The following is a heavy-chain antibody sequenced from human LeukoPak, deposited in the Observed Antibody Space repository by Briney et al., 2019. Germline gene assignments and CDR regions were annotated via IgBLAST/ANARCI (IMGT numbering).Heavy chain of an antibody. D-gene: IGHD6-13*01. CDR3: ARSSPPTYYHFYYYMDV. Sequence: GASVKVSCKASGYTFTGYYLHWVRQAPGQGLEWMGWINPSSGGAKYAQNFQGRVIITTDTSISTAYMELSSLRSDDTAVDYCARSSPPTYYHFYYYMDVWGKGSTVTVSS. CDR2: INPSSGGA. CDR1: GYTFTGYY. V-gene: IGHV1-2*02. J-gene: IGHJ6*03.